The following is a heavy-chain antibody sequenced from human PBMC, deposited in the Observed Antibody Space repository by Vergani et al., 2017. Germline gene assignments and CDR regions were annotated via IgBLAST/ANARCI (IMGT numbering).Heavy chain of an antibody. CDR2: ISWDSGSI. CDR3: AKDSARLTGYYYYYMDV. CDR1: GFTFSSYS. Sequence: VQLVESGGGVVQPGRSLRLSCAASGFTFSSYSMHWVRQAPGKGLEWVSLISWDSGSIYYADSVKGRFTISRDNSKNSLYLQMNSLRTEDTALYYCAKDSARLTGYYYYYMDVWGKGTTVTVSS. V-gene: IGHV3-43*01. J-gene: IGHJ6*03. D-gene: IGHD7-27*01.